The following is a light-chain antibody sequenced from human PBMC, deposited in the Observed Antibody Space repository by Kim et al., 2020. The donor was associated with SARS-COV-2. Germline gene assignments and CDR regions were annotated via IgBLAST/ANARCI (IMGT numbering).Light chain of an antibody. CDR2: WAS. J-gene: IGKJ2*01. CDR1: QSVLYSSKNKNY. V-gene: IGKV4-1*01. CDR3: QQYYGTPYT. Sequence: DIVMTQSPDSLAVSLGERATINCKSSQSVLYSSKNKNYLAWYQQKPGQPPKLLIYWASTRESGVPDRFSGSGSGTDSTLTISSLQAEDVAVYYCQQYYGTPYTFGQGTKLEI.